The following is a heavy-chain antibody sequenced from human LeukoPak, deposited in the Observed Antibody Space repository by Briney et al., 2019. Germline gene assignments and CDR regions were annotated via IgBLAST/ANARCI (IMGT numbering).Heavy chain of an antibody. Sequence: GGSLRLSCAASGFTFSSYAMSWVRQAPGKGLEWVSSISSSSSYIYYADSVKGRFTISRDNAKNSLYLQMNSLRAEDTAVYYCARGDYGDYVNAFDIWGQGTMVTVSS. CDR2: ISSSSSYI. V-gene: IGHV3-21*06. CDR1: GFTFSSYA. CDR3: ARGDYGDYVNAFDI. D-gene: IGHD4-17*01. J-gene: IGHJ3*02.